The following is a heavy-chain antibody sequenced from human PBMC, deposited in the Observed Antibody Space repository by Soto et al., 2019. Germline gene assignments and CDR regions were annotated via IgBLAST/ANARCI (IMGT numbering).Heavy chain of an antibody. Sequence: GGSLRLSCAASGFTFSSYGMHWVRQAPGKGLEWVAVISYDGSNKYYADSVKGRFTISRDNSKNTLYLQMNSLRAEDTAVYYCAKDEGITIFGVVTRPYYYYGMDVWSQGTTVTVSS. CDR3: AKDEGITIFGVVTRPYYYYGMDV. J-gene: IGHJ6*02. D-gene: IGHD3-3*01. V-gene: IGHV3-30*18. CDR2: ISYDGSNK. CDR1: GFTFSSYG.